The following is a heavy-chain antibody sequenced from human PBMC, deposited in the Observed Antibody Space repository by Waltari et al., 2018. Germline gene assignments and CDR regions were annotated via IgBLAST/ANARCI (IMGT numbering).Heavy chain of an antibody. Sequence: EVQVVESGGGLVQPGRSLRVSCAASGFPFDDYAMHWVRQGPGKGLEWVAGISWNSGWIGYADSVKGRFTISRDNAKNSLHLQMNSLRAEDMALYYCTKDVTAAGSAQFDYWGQGTLVSVSS. V-gene: IGHV3-9*03. D-gene: IGHD6-13*01. CDR3: TKDVTAAGSAQFDY. CDR2: ISWNSGWI. J-gene: IGHJ4*02. CDR1: GFPFDDYA.